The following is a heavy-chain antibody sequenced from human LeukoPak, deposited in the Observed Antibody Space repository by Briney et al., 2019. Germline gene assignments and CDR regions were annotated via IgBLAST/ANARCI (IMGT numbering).Heavy chain of an antibody. Sequence: SETLSLTCTVSGGSISSYYWSWIRQPPGKGLEWIGYIYYSGSTNYNPSLKSRVTISVDTSKNQFSLKLSSVTAADTAVYYCARLEGYDSSGYYYEDGNWFDPWGQGTLVTVSS. D-gene: IGHD3-22*01. CDR3: ARLEGYDSSGYYYEDGNWFDP. V-gene: IGHV4-59*01. CDR2: IYYSGST. J-gene: IGHJ5*02. CDR1: GGSISSYY.